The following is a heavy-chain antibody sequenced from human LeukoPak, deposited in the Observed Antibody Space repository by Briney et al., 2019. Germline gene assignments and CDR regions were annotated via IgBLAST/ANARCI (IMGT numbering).Heavy chain of an antibody. CDR1: GDSVSTKLYY. CDR3: ARNSSSWLDY. V-gene: IGHV4-39*07. J-gene: IGHJ4*02. Sequence: SETLSLTCSVSGDSVSTKLYYCGWIRQPPGKGLEWIGSIYHSGSTHYNPSLKSRVTISVDTPRNQFSLKLSSVTAADTAVYYCARNSSSWLDYWGQGTLVTVSS. CDR2: IYHSGST. D-gene: IGHD6-13*01.